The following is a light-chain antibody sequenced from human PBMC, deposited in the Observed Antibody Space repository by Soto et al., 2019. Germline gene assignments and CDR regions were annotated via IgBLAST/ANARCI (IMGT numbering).Light chain of an antibody. CDR2: DVN. CDR1: SSDVGRYKY. J-gene: IGLJ2*01. CDR3: SSYTTTTTLV. V-gene: IGLV2-14*03. Sequence: QSALTQPASVSGSPGQSITISCTGTSSDVGRYKYVSWYQHHPGKAPKLMIYDVNYRPSGVSNRFSASKSGNTASLTISGLQAEDEADYYCSSYTTTTTLVFGGGTKLTVL.